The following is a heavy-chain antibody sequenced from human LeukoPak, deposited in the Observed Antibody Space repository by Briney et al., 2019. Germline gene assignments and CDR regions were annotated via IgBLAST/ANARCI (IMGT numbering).Heavy chain of an antibody. Sequence: SETLSLTCTVSGGSISSSSYYWGWIRQPPGKGLEWIGSIYYSGSTYYNPSLKSRVTISVDTSKNQFSLKLSSVTAADTAVYYCARRITMVRGVIYGGFDYWGQGTLVTVSS. V-gene: IGHV4-39*01. CDR1: GGSISSSSYY. D-gene: IGHD3-10*01. CDR2: IYYSGST. J-gene: IGHJ4*02. CDR3: ARRITMVRGVIYGGFDY.